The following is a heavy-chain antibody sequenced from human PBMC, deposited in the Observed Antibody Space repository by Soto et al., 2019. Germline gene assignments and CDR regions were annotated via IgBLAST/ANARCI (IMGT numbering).Heavy chain of an antibody. Sequence: ASVKVSCKTSGFTFTTYYIHWVRQAPGQGLERMGMIDPSGGSTTYAQKFQGRITMTSGMSTSTVYMELSSLRSEDTAVYYCARVPYDTTGYYAFWGQGTLVTISS. CDR3: ARVPYDTTGYYAF. V-gene: IGHV1-46*01. CDR2: IDPSGGST. J-gene: IGHJ4*02. CDR1: GFTFTTYY. D-gene: IGHD3-22*01.